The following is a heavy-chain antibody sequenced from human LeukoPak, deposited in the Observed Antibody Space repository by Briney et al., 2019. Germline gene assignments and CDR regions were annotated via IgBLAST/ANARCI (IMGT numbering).Heavy chain of an antibody. CDR3: ARMYSSSWYRFGYFDL. D-gene: IGHD6-13*01. Sequence: ASVKVSCKASGYTFTSYGISWVRQAPGQGLEWMGWISAYNGNTNYAQKLQGRVTTTTDTSTSTAYMELRSLRSDDTAVYYCARMYSSSWYRFGYFDLWGRGTLVTVSS. CDR2: ISAYNGNT. CDR1: GYTFTSYG. J-gene: IGHJ2*01. V-gene: IGHV1-18*01.